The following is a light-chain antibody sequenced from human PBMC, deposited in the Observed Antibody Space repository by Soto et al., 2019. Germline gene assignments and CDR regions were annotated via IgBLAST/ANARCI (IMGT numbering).Light chain of an antibody. Sequence: DIQMTQSPSTLSASVGDRVTITCRASQSISSWLAWYQQKPGKAPKLLLYDASTLQSGVPSRFSGSGSGTDFTLTISRLHPDDVATYYCQQYNTYPWTLGQGTKVDIK. CDR3: QQYNTYPWT. CDR2: DAS. CDR1: QSISSW. J-gene: IGKJ1*01. V-gene: IGKV1-5*01.